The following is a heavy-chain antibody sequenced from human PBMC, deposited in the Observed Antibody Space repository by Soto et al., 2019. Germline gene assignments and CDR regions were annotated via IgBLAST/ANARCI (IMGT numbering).Heavy chain of an antibody. CDR3: AKVFEGLTVAPGY. CDR1: GFTFSSKA. V-gene: IGHV3-23*01. CDR2: ISGSSTTI. Sequence: PGGSLRLSCAASGFTFSSKAMSWGRQAPGKGLEWVSGISGSSTTIYYTDSVRGRFAISRDNSKNTLYLQMNSLRVEDTAIYYCAKVFEGLTVAPGYWGQGTLVTVSS. J-gene: IGHJ4*02. D-gene: IGHD6-19*01.